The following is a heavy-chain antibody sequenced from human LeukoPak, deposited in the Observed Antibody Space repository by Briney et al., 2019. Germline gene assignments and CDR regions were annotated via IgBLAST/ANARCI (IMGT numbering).Heavy chain of an antibody. D-gene: IGHD3-22*01. CDR2: IYYSGST. V-gene: IGHV4-39*01. J-gene: IGHJ4*02. CDR1: GGSISGSSYY. CDR3: ARHTISQYYYDSSGYYFDY. Sequence: SETLSLTCTVSGGSISGSSYYWGWIRQPPGKGLEWIGSIYYSGSTYYNPSLKSRVTISVDTSKNQFSLKLSSVTAADTAVYYCARHTISQYYYDSSGYYFDYWGQGTLVTVSS.